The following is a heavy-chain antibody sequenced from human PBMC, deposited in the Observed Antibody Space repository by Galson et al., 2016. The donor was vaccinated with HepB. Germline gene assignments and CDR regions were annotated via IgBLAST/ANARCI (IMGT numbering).Heavy chain of an antibody. CDR2: VSYDGSNK. V-gene: IGHV3-30-3*01. J-gene: IGHJ6*03. CDR3: ARDPKAARQVYYYYYYMDV. CDR1: GFAFSNYP. D-gene: IGHD6-25*01. Sequence: SLRLSCAASGFAFSNYPMHWVRQAPGKGLEWVAVVSYDGSNKYYADSVRGRFTISRDNAKNSLYLQMNSLRDEDTAVYYCARDPKAARQVYYYYYYMDVWGRGTTVTVSS.